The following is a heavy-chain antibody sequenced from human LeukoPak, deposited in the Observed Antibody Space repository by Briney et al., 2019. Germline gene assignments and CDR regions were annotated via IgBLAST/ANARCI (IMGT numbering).Heavy chain of an antibody. CDR1: GFTFSSYG. Sequence: GGSLRLSCAASGFTFSSYGMHWVRQAPGKGLEWVAVISYDGSNKYYADSVKGRFTISRDNSKNTLYLQMNGLRAEDTAVYYCAKFFTGEYVRAFDVWGQGTMVTVSS. J-gene: IGHJ3*01. D-gene: IGHD3-10*02. CDR3: AKFFTGEYVRAFDV. V-gene: IGHV3-30*18. CDR2: ISYDGSNK.